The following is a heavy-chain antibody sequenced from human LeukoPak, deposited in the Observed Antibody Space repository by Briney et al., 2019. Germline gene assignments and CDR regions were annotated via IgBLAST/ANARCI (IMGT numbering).Heavy chain of an antibody. CDR2: IYYSGST. D-gene: IGHD3-10*01. CDR1: GGSISSYY. Sequence: SETLSLTCTVPGGSISSYYWSWIRQPPGKGLEWIGYIYYSGSTNYNPSLKSRVTISVDTSKNQFSLKLSSVTAADTAVYYCAGASLLLWFGELPDYWGQGTLVTVSS. CDR3: AGASLLLWFGELPDY. J-gene: IGHJ4*02. V-gene: IGHV4-59*01.